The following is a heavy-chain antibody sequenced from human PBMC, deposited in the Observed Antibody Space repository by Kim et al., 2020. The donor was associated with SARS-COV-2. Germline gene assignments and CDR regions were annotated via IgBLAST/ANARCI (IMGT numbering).Heavy chain of an antibody. Sequence: TIKGRVTMTRDTATSTVYMELSSLRSEDTAVYYCAREDILTGYFVYGMDVWGQGTTVTVSS. V-gene: IGHV1-46*01. J-gene: IGHJ6*02. D-gene: IGHD3-9*01. CDR3: AREDILTGYFVYGMDV.